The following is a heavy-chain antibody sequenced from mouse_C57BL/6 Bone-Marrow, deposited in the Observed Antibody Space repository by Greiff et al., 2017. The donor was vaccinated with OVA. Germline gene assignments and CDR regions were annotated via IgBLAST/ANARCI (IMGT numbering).Heavy chain of an antibody. CDR3: ASLYYYGSSSDY. D-gene: IGHD1-1*01. V-gene: IGHV1-80*01. Sequence: QVQLKQSGAELVKPGASVKISCKASGYAFSSYWMNWVKQRPGKGLEWIGQIYPGDGDTNYNGKFKGKATLTADKSSSTAYMQLSSLTSEDSAVYFCASLYYYGSSSDYWGQGTTLTVSS. CDR1: GYAFSSYW. CDR2: IYPGDGDT. J-gene: IGHJ2*01.